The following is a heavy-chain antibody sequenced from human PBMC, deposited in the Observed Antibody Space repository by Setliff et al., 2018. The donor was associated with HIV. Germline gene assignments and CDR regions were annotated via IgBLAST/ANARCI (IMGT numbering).Heavy chain of an antibody. CDR2: IKLSSGGT. J-gene: IGHJ4*02. V-gene: IGHV1-2*02. CDR1: GNSFNGDF. CDR3: VTSPRSFTSVDETEAGDY. D-gene: IGHD6-25*01. Sequence: RASVKVSCKAPGNSFNGDFLNWVRQAPGQGLEWMGNIKLSSGGTKFAQKFLGRVTMTRDTSTNTAFMELRRLNSDDTATYFCVTSPRSFTSVDETEAGDYWGQGTLVTVSS.